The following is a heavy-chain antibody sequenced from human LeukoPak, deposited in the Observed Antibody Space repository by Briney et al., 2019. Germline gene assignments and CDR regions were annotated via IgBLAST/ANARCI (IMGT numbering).Heavy chain of an antibody. V-gene: IGHV1-46*01. D-gene: IGHD6-19*01. J-gene: IGHJ4*02. Sequence: ASVKVSCKASGYTFSSYYIHWVRQAPGQGLEWMGIINPSDGSTRYAQKFQGRVTMTRDTSTYTVYMELSILRSEDTAVYSCARQAVAETENYYFDYWGQGTLVTVSS. CDR2: INPSDGST. CDR1: GYTFSSYY. CDR3: ARQAVAETENYYFDY.